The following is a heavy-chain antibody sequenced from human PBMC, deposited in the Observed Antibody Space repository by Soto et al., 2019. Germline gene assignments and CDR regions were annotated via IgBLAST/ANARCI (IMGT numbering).Heavy chain of an antibody. D-gene: IGHD1-26*01. CDR1: GGSISSGGYY. J-gene: IGHJ6*02. Sequence: QVQLQESGPGLVKPSQTLSLTCTVSGGSISSGGYYWSWIRQHPGKGLEWIGYIYYSGSTYYNPSLKSRVTISVDTSKNQFSLKLSSVTAADTAVYYCARDRGSGSSLGGYYYYYGMDVWGQGTTVTVSS. V-gene: IGHV4-31*03. CDR3: ARDRGSGSSLGGYYYYYGMDV. CDR2: IYYSGST.